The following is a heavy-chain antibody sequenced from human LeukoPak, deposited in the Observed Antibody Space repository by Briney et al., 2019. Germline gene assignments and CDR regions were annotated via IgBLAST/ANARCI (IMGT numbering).Heavy chain of an antibody. J-gene: IGHJ4*02. CDR1: GFTFSDSY. CDR2: ISGNSGDT. CDR3: ARVNYGDYLPSFDY. V-gene: IGHV3-11*05. Sequence: GGSLRLSCAASGFTFSDSYMTWVRQAPGKGLEWLSYISGNSGDTNYADSVKGRFTISRDNAKNSPYLQMNSLRAEDTAMYYCARVNYGDYLPSFDYWGQGTLVTVSS. D-gene: IGHD4-17*01.